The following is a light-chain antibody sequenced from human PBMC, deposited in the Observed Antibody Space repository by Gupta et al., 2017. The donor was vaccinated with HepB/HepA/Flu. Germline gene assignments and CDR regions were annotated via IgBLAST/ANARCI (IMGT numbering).Light chain of an antibody. CDR3: QQYGSSPNT. CDR2: GAS. J-gene: IGKJ2*01. Sequence: EIVLTQSPGTLPLSPGERATLSCRASQSVSSSYLAWYQQKPGQAPRLLIYGASSRATGIPDRFSGSGSGTEFTLTISRREPEDFAVYYCQQYGSSPNTFGQGTKLEIK. V-gene: IGKV3-20*01. CDR1: QSVSSSY.